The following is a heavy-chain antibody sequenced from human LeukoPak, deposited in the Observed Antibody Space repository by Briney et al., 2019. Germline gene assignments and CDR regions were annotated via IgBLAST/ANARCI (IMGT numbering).Heavy chain of an antibody. D-gene: IGHD1-1*01. CDR1: GFTFSSYW. V-gene: IGHV3-7*01. Sequence: GGSLRLSCAASGFTFSSYWMTWVRQAPGKGLEWVANIKQDGSDKYYADSVKGRFAISRDNAKNSLYLQMNNLRAEGTAVYYCARGVPTGIDYFDYWGQGTLVTVSS. CDR3: ARGVPTGIDYFDY. J-gene: IGHJ4*02. CDR2: IKQDGSDK.